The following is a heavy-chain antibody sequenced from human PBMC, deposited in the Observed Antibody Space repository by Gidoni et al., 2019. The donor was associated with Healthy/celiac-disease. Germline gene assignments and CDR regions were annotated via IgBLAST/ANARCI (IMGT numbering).Heavy chain of an antibody. CDR2: ISSSSSYI. D-gene: IGHD3-10*01. CDR3: ARDLGWVVRGDPISY. V-gene: IGHV3-21*01. Sequence: EVQLVESGGGLVKPGGSLRLSCAASGFTFRSYSMTWVRQAPGKGLEWVSSISSSSSYIYYADSVKGRFTISRDNAKNSLYLQMNSLRAEDTAVYYCARDLGWVVRGDPISYWGQGTLVTVSS. J-gene: IGHJ4*02. CDR1: GFTFRSYS.